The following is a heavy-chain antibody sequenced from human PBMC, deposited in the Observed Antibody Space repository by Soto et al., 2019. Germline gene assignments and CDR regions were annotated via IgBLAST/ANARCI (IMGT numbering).Heavy chain of an antibody. Sequence: ESLTISCTSSGDSFSCYWITWVRQKPGKGLEWMGRIDPSDSQTYYSPSFRGHVTISVTKSITTVFLQWSSLRASDTAMYYCARQIYDSDTGPNFQYYFDSWGQGTPVTVSS. CDR2: IDPSDSQT. V-gene: IGHV5-10-1*01. J-gene: IGHJ4*02. D-gene: IGHD3-22*01. CDR3: ARQIYDSDTGPNFQYYFDS. CDR1: GDSFSCYW.